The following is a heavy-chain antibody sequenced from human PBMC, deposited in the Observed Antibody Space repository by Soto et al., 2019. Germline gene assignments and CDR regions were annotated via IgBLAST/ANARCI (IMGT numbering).Heavy chain of an antibody. V-gene: IGHV4-59*08. CDR2: IYYSGST. D-gene: IGHD4-17*01. Sequence: SETLSLTCTVSGGSISSYYWSWIRQPPGKGLEWIGYIYYSGSTDYDPSLKSRVTISVDTSKNQFSLKLNSVTAADTAVYYCARLSSDYGDYYFDYWGQGTLVTVSS. CDR3: ARLSSDYGDYYFDY. CDR1: GGSISSYY. J-gene: IGHJ4*02.